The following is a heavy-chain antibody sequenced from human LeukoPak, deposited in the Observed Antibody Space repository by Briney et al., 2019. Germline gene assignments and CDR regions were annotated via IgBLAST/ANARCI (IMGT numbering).Heavy chain of an antibody. CDR1: GGSISSYY. CDR3: ASTPTVVRWYFDL. J-gene: IGHJ2*01. CDR2: INHSGSS. D-gene: IGHD4-23*01. V-gene: IGHV4-34*01. Sequence: SETLSLTCTVSGGSISSYYWGWLRQPPGKGLEWIGEINHSGSSNYNPSLKSRVTISVDTSKNQFSLKLSSVTAADTAVYYCASTPTVVRWYFDLWGRGTLVTVSS.